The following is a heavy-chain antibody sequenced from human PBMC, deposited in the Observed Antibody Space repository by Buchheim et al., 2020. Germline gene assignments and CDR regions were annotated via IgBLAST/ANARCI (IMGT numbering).Heavy chain of an antibody. CDR1: GGSISSYY. J-gene: IGHJ5*02. Sequence: VQLQESGPGLVKPSETLSLTCTVSGGSISSYYWSWIRQPPGKGLEWIGYIYYSGSTNYNPSLKSRVTISVETSKNQFSLKLSSVTTADTAVYYCARQLRFLEWLDFGWFDPWGQGTL. CDR2: IYYSGST. V-gene: IGHV4-59*08. CDR3: ARQLRFLEWLDFGWFDP. D-gene: IGHD3-3*01.